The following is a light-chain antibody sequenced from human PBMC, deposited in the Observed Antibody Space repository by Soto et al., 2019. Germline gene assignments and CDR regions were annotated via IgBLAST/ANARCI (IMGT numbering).Light chain of an antibody. V-gene: IGKV1-27*01. CDR3: QKYNSAPWT. CDR2: AAS. Sequence: DIQMTQSPSSLSASVGDRVTITCRASQGISNYLAWYQHKPGKVPNLLIYAASTLQSGVPSRFSGSGSGTDFTLTISSLQPEGVATYYCQKYNSAPWTFGQGTKVEIK. CDR1: QGISNY. J-gene: IGKJ1*01.